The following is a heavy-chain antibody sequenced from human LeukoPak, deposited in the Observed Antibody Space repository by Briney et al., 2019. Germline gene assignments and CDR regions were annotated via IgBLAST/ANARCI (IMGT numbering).Heavy chain of an antibody. CDR2: ISSSSSTI. J-gene: IGHJ1*01. CDR1: GFTFSSYS. V-gene: IGHV3-48*01. CDR3: AKVRTPRSNYDSSGYYQYFQH. Sequence: GGSLRLSCAASGFTFSSYSMNWVRQAPGKGLEWVSYISSSSSTIYYADSVKGRFTISRDNSKNTLYLQMNSLRAEDTAVYYCAKVRTPRSNYDSSGYYQYFQHWGQGTLVTVSS. D-gene: IGHD3-22*01.